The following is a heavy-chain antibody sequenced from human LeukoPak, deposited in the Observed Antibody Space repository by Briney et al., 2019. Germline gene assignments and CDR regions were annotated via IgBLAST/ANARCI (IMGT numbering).Heavy chain of an antibody. CDR3: ARGSYYFDY. CDR1: GFTFSSYG. Sequence: PGRSLRLSCAASGFTFSSYGMHWVRQAPGKGLEWVAVIWYDGSNEYYADSVKGRFTISRDNSKNTLYLQMNSLRAEDTAVYYCARGSYYFDYWGQGTLVTVSS. J-gene: IGHJ4*02. CDR2: IWYDGSNE. V-gene: IGHV3-33*01. D-gene: IGHD1-26*01.